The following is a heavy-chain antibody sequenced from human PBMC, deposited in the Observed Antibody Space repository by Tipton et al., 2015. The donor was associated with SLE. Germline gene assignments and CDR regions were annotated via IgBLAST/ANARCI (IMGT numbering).Heavy chain of an antibody. Sequence: SLRLSCAASGFTFSSYSMNWVRQAPGKGLEWVSSISSSSSYIYYAGSVKGRFTISRDNSKNTLYLQMNSLRAEDTAVYYCFIAVAGRLFDFWGQGTLVTVSS. V-gene: IGHV3-21*04. J-gene: IGHJ4*02. CDR2: ISSSSSYI. CDR1: GFTFSSYS. CDR3: FIAVAGRLFDF. D-gene: IGHD6-19*01.